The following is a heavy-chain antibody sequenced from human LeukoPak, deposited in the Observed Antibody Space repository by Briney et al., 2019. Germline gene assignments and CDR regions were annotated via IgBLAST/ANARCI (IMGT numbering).Heavy chain of an antibody. CDR3: AKDLPGGLLWFGESPGLFDY. D-gene: IGHD3-10*01. V-gene: IGHV3-23*01. CDR2: ISGSGGST. J-gene: IGHJ4*02. Sequence: GGSLRLSCAASGFTFSSYAMSWVRQAPGKGLEWVSAISGSGGSTYYADSVKGRFTISRDNSKNTLYLQMNSLRAEDTAVYYCAKDLPGGLLWFGESPGLFDYWGQGTLVTVSS. CDR1: GFTFSSYA.